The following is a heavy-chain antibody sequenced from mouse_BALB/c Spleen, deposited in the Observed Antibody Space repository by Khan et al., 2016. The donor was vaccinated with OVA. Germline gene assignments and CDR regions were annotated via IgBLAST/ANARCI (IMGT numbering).Heavy chain of an antibody. CDR3: TRHGYVAWFTY. D-gene: IGHD2-2*01. J-gene: IGHJ3*01. Sequence: EVQLQQSGPELMKPGTSVKISCKASVYSFTTYYIHWVIQTHGKSLEWIGYIDPFSGGTTYNQNFKGKATLPVDKSSSTAYIHLSNLTSEDSAVYDCTRHGYVAWFTYWGQGTLVTVSA. CDR1: VYSFTTYY. V-gene: IGHV1S135*01. CDR2: IDPFSGGT.